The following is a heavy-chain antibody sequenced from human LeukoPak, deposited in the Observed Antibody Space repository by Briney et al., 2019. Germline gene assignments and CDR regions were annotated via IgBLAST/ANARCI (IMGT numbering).Heavy chain of an antibody. Sequence: GGSLRLSCAASGFIFSSYSMNWVRQAPGEGLEWVSYISSLSGTIYYADSVKGRFTISRDNAKNSLYLQMDSLRVEDTAVYYCARDQGGGTSYWGQGTLVTASS. CDR1: GFIFSSYS. CDR3: ARDQGGGTSY. CDR2: ISSLSGTI. V-gene: IGHV3-48*01. D-gene: IGHD1-26*01. J-gene: IGHJ4*02.